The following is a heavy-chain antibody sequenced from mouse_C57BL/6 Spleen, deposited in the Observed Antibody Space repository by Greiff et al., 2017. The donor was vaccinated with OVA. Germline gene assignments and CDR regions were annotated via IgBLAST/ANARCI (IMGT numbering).Heavy chain of an antibody. CDR1: GYTFTNYW. Sequence: QVQLKQSGAELVRPGTSVKMSCKASGYTFTNYWIGWAKQRPGHGLEWIGDIYPGGGYTNYNEKFKGKATLTADKSSSTAYMQFSSLTSEDSAIYYCARGGYNSNYFDYWGQGTTLTVSS. V-gene: IGHV1-63*01. CDR2: IYPGGGYT. J-gene: IGHJ2*01. CDR3: ARGGYNSNYFDY. D-gene: IGHD1-3*01.